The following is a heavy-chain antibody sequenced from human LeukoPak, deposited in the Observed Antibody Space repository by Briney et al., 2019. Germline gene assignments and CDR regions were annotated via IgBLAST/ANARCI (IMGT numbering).Heavy chain of an antibody. CDR2: IGGSAGDT. CDR1: GFTFSNYA. J-gene: IGHJ3*02. Sequence: PGGSLRLSCAASGFTFSNYAMSWVRQAPGKGLEWVSSIGGSAGDTNYADSVKGRFTISRDNSKNTLYLQMNSLRAEDTAVYYCARDMKVAATRVNAFDIWGQGTMVTVSS. CDR3: ARDMKVAATRVNAFDI. V-gene: IGHV3-23*01. D-gene: IGHD2-15*01.